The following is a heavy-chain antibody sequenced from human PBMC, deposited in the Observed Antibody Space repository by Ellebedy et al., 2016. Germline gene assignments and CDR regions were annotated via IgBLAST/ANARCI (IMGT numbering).Heavy chain of an antibody. CDR2: IVYSGKDT. CDR1: GFTFSISG. Sequence: GESLKISXVASGFTFSISGMTWVRQAPGKGLEWVATIVYSGKDTSYADSVKGRFTISRDNSKNTLYLQMNSLRAEDTAVYYCAREASITMIVVVISEGLDYWGQGTLVTVSS. D-gene: IGHD3-22*01. CDR3: AREASITMIVVVISEGLDY. V-gene: IGHV3-21*01. J-gene: IGHJ4*02.